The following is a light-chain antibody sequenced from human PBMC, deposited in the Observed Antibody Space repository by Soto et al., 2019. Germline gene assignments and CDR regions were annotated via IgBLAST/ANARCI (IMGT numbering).Light chain of an antibody. Sequence: DIQITQSPSSLSSSVGDRVTITCLSSQSIMNSLNWYQQIPGKAPNLLIYAASRLHSGVPSRFSGSGSGTDFTLTISSLQPEDFATYYCQQSYSTPRFTFGPGTKVDIK. J-gene: IGKJ3*01. CDR1: QSIMNS. CDR3: QQSYSTPRFT. CDR2: AAS. V-gene: IGKV1-39*01.